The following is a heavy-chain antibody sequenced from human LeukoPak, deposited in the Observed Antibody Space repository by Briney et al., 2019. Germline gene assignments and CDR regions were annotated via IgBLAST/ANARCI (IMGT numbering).Heavy chain of an antibody. CDR3: ARGASYYASGSFFP. Sequence: ASVKVSCKPSGYTFTDNYIFWIRQAPGQGLDWMGWINPNSGSTRYAHEYEGRVTMTKDTSINTVYMDLSSLTSDDTAVYYCARGASYYASGSFFPWGQETLVTVSS. CDR1: GYTFTDNY. CDR2: INPNSGST. V-gene: IGHV1-2*02. J-gene: IGHJ5*02. D-gene: IGHD3-10*01.